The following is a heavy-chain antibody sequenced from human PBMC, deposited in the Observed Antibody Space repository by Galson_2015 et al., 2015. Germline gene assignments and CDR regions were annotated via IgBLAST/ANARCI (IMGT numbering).Heavy chain of an antibody. CDR1: GLSLSTYW. CDR3: AREISVNRNGPLDY. D-gene: IGHD2-8*01. V-gene: IGHV3-7*01. Sequence: SLRLSCAASGLSLSTYWLNWVRQAPGKGLEWVGNINQDGSEKSYVESVKGRFTMSRDNAKNSLYLQMNSLRAEDTAVYYCAREISVNRNGPLDYRGPGTLVTVSS. J-gene: IGHJ4*02. CDR2: INQDGSEK.